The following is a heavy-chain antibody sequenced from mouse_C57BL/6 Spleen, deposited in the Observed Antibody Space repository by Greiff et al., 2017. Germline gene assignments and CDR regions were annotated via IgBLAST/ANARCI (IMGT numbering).Heavy chain of an antibody. CDR1: GYAFSSSW. CDR3: AREGPGSYAFAY. D-gene: IGHD1-1*02. V-gene: IGHV1-82*01. CDR2: IYPGDGDT. Sequence: QVQLKESGPELVKPGASVKISCKASGYAFSSSWMNWVKQRPGKGLEWIGRIYPGDGDTNYNGKFKGKATLTADKSSSTAYMQLSSLTSEDSAVYFCAREGPGSYAFAYWGQGTLVTVSA. J-gene: IGHJ3*01.